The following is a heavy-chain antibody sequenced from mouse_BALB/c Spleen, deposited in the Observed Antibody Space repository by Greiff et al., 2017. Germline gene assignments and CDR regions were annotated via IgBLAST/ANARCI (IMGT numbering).Heavy chain of an antibody. V-gene: IGHV5-12-2*01. CDR2: ISNGGGST. CDR3: ARHGSSYAWFAY. Sequence: EVKLQESGGGLVQPGGSLKLSCAASGFTFSSYTMSWVRQTPEKRLEWVAYISNGGGSTYYPDTVKGRFTISRDNAKNTLYLQMSSLKSEDTAMYYCARHGSSYAWFAYWGQGTLVTVSA. CDR1: GFTFSSYT. D-gene: IGHD1-1*01. J-gene: IGHJ3*01.